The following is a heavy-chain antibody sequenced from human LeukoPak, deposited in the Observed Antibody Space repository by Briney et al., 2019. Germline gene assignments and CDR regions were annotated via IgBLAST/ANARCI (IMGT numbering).Heavy chain of an antibody. J-gene: IGHJ6*02. CDR1: GGSISYYY. CDR2: IYYSGTT. Sequence: SETLSLTCTVSGGSISYYYWSWIRQSPGKGLEWIGDIYYSGTTNYNPSLKSRVTISVDTSKNQFSLQLRSVTAADTAVYYCAREDPQTTVPEGMDVWGQGTTVTVSS. D-gene: IGHD4-17*01. CDR3: AREDPQTTVPEGMDV. V-gene: IGHV4-59*01.